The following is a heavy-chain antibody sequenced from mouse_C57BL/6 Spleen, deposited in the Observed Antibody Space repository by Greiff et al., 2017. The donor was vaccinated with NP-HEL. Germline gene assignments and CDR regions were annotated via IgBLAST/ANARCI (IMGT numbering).Heavy chain of an antibody. CDR3: ARTYYINYLDY. D-gene: IGHD2-12*01. CDR2: IDPSDSYT. Sequence: QVQLQQSGAELVMPGASVKLSCKASGYTFTSYWMHWVKQRPGQGLEWIGEIDPSDSYTNYNQKFKGKSTLTVDKSSSTAYMQLSSLTSEDSAVYYCARTYYINYLDYWGQGTTLTVSS. V-gene: IGHV1-69*01. J-gene: IGHJ2*01. CDR1: GYTFTSYW.